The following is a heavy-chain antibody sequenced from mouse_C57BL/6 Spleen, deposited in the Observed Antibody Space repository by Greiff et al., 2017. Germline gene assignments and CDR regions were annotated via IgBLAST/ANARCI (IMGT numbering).Heavy chain of an antibody. D-gene: IGHD3-2*02. Sequence: EVQLQQSGPVLVKPGASVKMSCKASGYTFTDYYMNWVKQSHGKSLEWIGVINPYNGGTSYNQKFKGKATLTVDKSSSPAYMELNSLTSEDSAVYYCASGDSSGDFDYWGQGTTLTVSS. V-gene: IGHV1-19*01. CDR2: INPYNGGT. CDR3: ASGDSSGDFDY. CDR1: GYTFTDYY. J-gene: IGHJ2*01.